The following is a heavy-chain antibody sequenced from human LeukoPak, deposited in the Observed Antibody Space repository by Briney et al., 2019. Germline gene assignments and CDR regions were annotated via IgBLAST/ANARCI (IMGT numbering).Heavy chain of an antibody. J-gene: IGHJ4*02. V-gene: IGHV3-49*04. CDR1: GFTFGDYA. D-gene: IGHD2-2*01. CDR2: IRSKAYGGTT. Sequence: PGGSLRLSCTASGFTFGDYAMSWVRQAPGKGLEWVGFIRSKAYGGTTEYAASVKGRFTISGDDSKSIAYLQMNSLKTEDTAVYYCTRGEDRDIVVVPAAIQFDYWGQGTLVTVSS. CDR3: TRGEDRDIVVVPAAIQFDY.